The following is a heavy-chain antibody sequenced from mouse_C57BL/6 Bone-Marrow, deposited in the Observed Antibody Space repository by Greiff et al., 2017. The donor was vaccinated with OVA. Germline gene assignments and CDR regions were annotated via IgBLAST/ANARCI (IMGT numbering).Heavy chain of an antibody. CDR2: IYPGDGDT. V-gene: IGHV1-82*01. CDR3: ARHEDDYYASSFDY. Sequence: VQLQQSGPELVKPGASVKISCKASGYAFSSSWMNWVKQRPGKGLEWIGRIYPGDGDTNYNGKFKGKATLTADKSSSTAYMQLNSLTSDDSAVYFCARHEDDYYASSFDYWGQGTTLTVSS. D-gene: IGHD2-3*01. J-gene: IGHJ2*01. CDR1: GYAFSSSW.